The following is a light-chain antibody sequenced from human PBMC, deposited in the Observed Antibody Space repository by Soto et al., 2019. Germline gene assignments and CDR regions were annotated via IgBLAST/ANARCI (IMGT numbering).Light chain of an antibody. Sequence: EIVVTRCAGTVSWSPGARATLSCRASQSVRSSYFAWYQQKPGQAPRVLIFGASTRATGVPDRFSGSGSGTDFTLPISRLAPEDFAPYYCQQYGNSPLTFGGGTKVDIK. J-gene: IGKJ4*01. V-gene: IGKV3-20*01. CDR1: QSVRSSY. CDR2: GAS. CDR3: QQYGNSPLT.